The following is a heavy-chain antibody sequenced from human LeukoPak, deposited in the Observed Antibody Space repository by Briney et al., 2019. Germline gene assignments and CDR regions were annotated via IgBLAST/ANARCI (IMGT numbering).Heavy chain of an antibody. V-gene: IGHV4-39*01. D-gene: IGHD6-13*01. Sequence: PSETLSLTCTVSGGSISSSSYYWGWIRQPPGKGLEWIGSIYYSGSTYYNPSLKSRVTISVDTSKNQFSLKLSSVTAADTAVYYCARKVAAAGAPHYWYFDLWGRGTLVTVSS. CDR2: IYYSGST. J-gene: IGHJ2*01. CDR3: ARKVAAAGAPHYWYFDL. CDR1: GGSISSSSYY.